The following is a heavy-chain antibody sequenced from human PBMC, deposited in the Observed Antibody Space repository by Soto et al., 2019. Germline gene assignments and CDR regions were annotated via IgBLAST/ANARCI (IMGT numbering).Heavy chain of an antibody. J-gene: IGHJ6*02. CDR3: TRVEELERRFTHYYYYYGMDV. V-gene: IGHV3-49*03. D-gene: IGHD1-1*01. CDR2: IRSKAYGGTT. Sequence: GGSLRLSCTASGFTFGDYAMSWFRQAPGKGLEWVGFIRSKAYGGTTEYAASVKGIFTISRDDSKSIAYLQMNSLKTEDTAVYYCTRVEELERRFTHYYYYYGMDVWGQGTTVTVSS. CDR1: GFTFGDYA.